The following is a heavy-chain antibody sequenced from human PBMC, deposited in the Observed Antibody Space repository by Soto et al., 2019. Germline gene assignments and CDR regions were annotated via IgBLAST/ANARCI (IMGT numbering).Heavy chain of an antibody. CDR3: ARRARDGQTWDLVY. D-gene: IGHD1-26*01. V-gene: IGHV1-69*12. CDR2: IIPIFGTA. J-gene: IGHJ4*02. CDR1: GGTFSSYA. Sequence: QVQLVQSGAEVKKPGSSVQVSCKASGGTFSSYAISWVRQAPGQGLEWMGGIIPIFGTANYAQQLQGRVTITAAEATSTASMELRSMRSADTAVYYCARRARDGQTWDLVYWGQGTLVTVSS.